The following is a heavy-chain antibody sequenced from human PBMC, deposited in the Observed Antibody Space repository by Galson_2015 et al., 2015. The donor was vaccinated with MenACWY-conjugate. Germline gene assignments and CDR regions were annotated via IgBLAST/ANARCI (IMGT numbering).Heavy chain of an antibody. J-gene: IGHJ6*02. CDR3: AREERGSYYYYGLDV. CDR2: TYYRSKWYT. CDR1: GDSVSSHSAA. Sequence: CAISGDSVSSHSAAWNWIRQSPSRGLEWLGRTYYRSKWYTDYSVTVKSRISINPDTSQNQISLQLKSVTPDDTAVYFCAREERGSYYYYGLDVWGQGTTVTVSS. D-gene: IGHD2-15*01. V-gene: IGHV6-1*01.